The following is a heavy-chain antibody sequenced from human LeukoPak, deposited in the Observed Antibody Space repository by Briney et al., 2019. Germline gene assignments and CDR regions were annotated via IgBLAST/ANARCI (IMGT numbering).Heavy chain of an antibody. CDR1: GGSFSGYY. Sequence: SETLSLTCAVYGGSFSGYYWSWIRQPPGKGLEWIGEINHSGSNNYNPSLKSRVTISVDTSKNQFSLKLSSVTAADKAVYYCARATYYYDSSGYYRSYYFDYWGQGTLVTVSS. CDR3: ARATYYYDSSGYYRSYYFDY. D-gene: IGHD3-22*01. CDR2: INHSGSN. V-gene: IGHV4-34*01. J-gene: IGHJ4*02.